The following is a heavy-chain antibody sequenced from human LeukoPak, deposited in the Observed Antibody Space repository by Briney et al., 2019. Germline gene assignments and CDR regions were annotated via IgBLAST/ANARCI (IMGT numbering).Heavy chain of an antibody. CDR2: IYYSGNT. D-gene: IGHD1-26*01. CDR1: GGSIISSSYY. J-gene: IGHJ6*03. CDR3: ARLVGAGKDYYYYYMDV. Sequence: SETLSLTCTVSGGSIISSSYYWGWIRQPPGKGLEWIGSIYYSGNTDYNPSLKSRVTISVDKSKNQFSLKVSSVTAADTAVYYCARLVGAGKDYYYYYMDVWGKGTTVTVSS. V-gene: IGHV4-39*07.